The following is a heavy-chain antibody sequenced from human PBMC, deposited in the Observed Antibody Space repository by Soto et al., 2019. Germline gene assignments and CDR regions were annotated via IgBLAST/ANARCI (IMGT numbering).Heavy chain of an antibody. CDR2: IIPILGIA. J-gene: IGHJ4*02. V-gene: IGHV1-69*02. D-gene: IGHD6-19*01. CDR1: GGTFSSYT. CDR3: ARGIGYSSGWYYCDY. Sequence: QVRLVQSGAEVKKPGSSVKVSCKASGGTFSSYTISWVRQAPGQGLEWMGRIIPILGIANYAQKFQGSVTMTADKSTSTAYMELSSLRSEATAVYYCARGIGYSSGWYYCDYWGQGTLVTVSS.